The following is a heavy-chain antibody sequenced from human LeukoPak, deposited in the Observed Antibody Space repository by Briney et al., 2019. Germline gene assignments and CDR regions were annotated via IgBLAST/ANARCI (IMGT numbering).Heavy chain of an antibody. V-gene: IGHV3-30*04. Sequence: PGGSLRLSCAASGFTFSSYAMHWVRQAPGKGLEWVAAISYDGSNEYYADSVKGRFTIFRDNSKNTLYLQMNSLRAEDTAVYYCARDIPGIAAAGPIDYWGQGTLVTVSS. D-gene: IGHD6-25*01. CDR2: ISYDGSNE. J-gene: IGHJ4*02. CDR3: ARDIPGIAAAGPIDY. CDR1: GFTFSSYA.